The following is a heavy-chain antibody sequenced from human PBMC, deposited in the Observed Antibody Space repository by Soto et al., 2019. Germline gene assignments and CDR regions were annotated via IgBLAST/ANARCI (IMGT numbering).Heavy chain of an antibody. V-gene: IGHV2-5*02. CDR2: IYWDDDK. Sequence: QITLKESVPTLVKPTQTLTLTCSFSGFSLSTTRVGVGWIRQPPGKALEWLALIYWDDDKRYSPSLKSRLTITKDTSKNRVVLTMTNMDPVDTATYYCAHTVVAGLGYYFDYWGQGTLVTVSS. J-gene: IGHJ4*02. D-gene: IGHD6-19*01. CDR1: GFSLSTTRVG. CDR3: AHTVVAGLGYYFDY.